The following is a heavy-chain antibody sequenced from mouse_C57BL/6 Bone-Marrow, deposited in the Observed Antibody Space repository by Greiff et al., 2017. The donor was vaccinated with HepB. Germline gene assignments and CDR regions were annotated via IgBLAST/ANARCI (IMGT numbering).Heavy chain of an antibody. CDR3: ARERGVTGGFDY. CDR1: GYTFTSYW. J-gene: IGHJ2*01. Sequence: VQLQQPGAELVRPGSSVKLSCKASGYTFTSYWMDWVKQRPGQGLEWIGNIYPSDSETHYNQKFKDKATLTVDKSSSTAYMQLSSLTSEDSAVYYCARERGVTGGFDYWGQGTTLTVSS. D-gene: IGHD2-12*01. CDR2: IYPSDSET. V-gene: IGHV1-61*01.